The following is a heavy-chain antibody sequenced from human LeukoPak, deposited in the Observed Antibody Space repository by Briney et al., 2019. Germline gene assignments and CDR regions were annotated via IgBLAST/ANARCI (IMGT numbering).Heavy chain of an antibody. CDR1: GFTFSGSA. CDR2: IRSKANSYAT. Sequence: SGGSLRLSCAASGFTFSGSAMHWVRQASGRGLEWVGRIRSKANSYATAYAASVKGRFTISRDDSNNTAYLQMNSLKTEDTAVYYCTRHILDVQEGRWFDPWGQGTLVTVSS. CDR3: TRHILDVQEGRWFDP. V-gene: IGHV3-73*01. J-gene: IGHJ5*02. D-gene: IGHD3-10*01.